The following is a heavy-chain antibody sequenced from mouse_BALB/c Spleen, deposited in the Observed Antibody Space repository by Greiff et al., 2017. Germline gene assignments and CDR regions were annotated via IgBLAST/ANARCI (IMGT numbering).Heavy chain of an antibody. CDR3: ARGSWFAY. CDR1: GYNFTSYW. J-gene: IGHJ3*01. V-gene: IGHV1-55*01. Sequence: QVQLKQPGAELVKPGTSVKLSCKASGYNFTSYWINWVKLRPGQGLEWIGDIYPGSGSTNYNEKFKSKATLTVDTSSSTAYMQLSSLASEDSALYYCARGSWFAYWGQGTLVTVSA. CDR2: IYPGSGST.